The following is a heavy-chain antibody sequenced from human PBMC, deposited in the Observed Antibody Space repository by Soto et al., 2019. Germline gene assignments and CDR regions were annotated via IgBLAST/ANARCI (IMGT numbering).Heavy chain of an antibody. Sequence: SETLSLTCAVSGGSISSGGFSWSWIRQPPGKGLEWIGYIYLSGSTYYNPSLKSRVNISLDRSKNQFSLRLTSVTAADTAVYYCARGGDYYVDSWGQGTLVT. CDR2: IYLSGST. V-gene: IGHV4-30-2*01. CDR1: GGSISSGGFS. CDR3: ARGGDYYVDS. J-gene: IGHJ4*02. D-gene: IGHD3-16*01.